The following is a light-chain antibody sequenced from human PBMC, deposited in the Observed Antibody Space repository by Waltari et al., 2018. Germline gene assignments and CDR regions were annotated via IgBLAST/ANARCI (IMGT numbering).Light chain of an antibody. J-gene: IGKJ2*01. V-gene: IGKV3-11*01. Sequence: EIVLTQSPATLSLSPGERATLSCRASQSVSTNLAWYQQKPGQAPRIVLYDASKRATRIPARFSGSGSGTDFTLTISSLEPEDFAVYYCQQRSNWPPYTFGQGTKLEI. CDR2: DAS. CDR3: QQRSNWPPYT. CDR1: QSVSTN.